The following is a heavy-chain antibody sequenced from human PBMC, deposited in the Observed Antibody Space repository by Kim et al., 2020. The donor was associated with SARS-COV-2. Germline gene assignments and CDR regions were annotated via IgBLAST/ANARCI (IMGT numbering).Heavy chain of an antibody. CDR2: IYHSGST. D-gene: IGHD3-3*01. Sequence: SETLSLTCTVSGGSISSYYWSWIRQPPGKGLEWIGYIYHSGSTNYNPSLKSRVTISVDTSKNQFSLKLSSVTAADTAVYYCARAPGVTIFGVVSSFDIWGQGTMVTVSS. CDR3: ARAPGVTIFGVVSSFDI. J-gene: IGHJ3*02. V-gene: IGHV4-59*01. CDR1: GGSISSYY.